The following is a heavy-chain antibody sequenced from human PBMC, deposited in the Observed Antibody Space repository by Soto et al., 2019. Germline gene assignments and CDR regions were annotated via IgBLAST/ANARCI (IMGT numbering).Heavy chain of an antibody. J-gene: IGHJ4*02. CDR1: GGTFSSYA. V-gene: IGHV1-69*06. Sequence: SVKVSCKASGGTFSSYAISWVRQAPGQGLEWMGGIIPIFGTANYAQKFQGRVTITADKSTSTAYMELSSLRSEDTAVYYCGRERGKSSGWYVVLDYWGQGTLVTVAS. CDR2: IIPIFGTA. CDR3: GRERGKSSGWYVVLDY. D-gene: IGHD6-19*01.